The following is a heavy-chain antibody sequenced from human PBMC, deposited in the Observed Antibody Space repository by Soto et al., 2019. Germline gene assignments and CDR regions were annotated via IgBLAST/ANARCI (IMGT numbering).Heavy chain of an antibody. CDR3: ARDRDSGGYYVFDY. V-gene: IGHV3-30-3*01. CDR1: GFTFGSFA. J-gene: IGHJ4*02. CDR2: ISYDRSNE. Sequence: GGSLRLSCAASGFTFGSFAMHWVRQAPGKGLVWVAIISYDRSNEYYADSVKGRFTISRDNSRNTLYLQMNGLRPEDTAVYYCARDRDSGGYYVFDYWGQGTLVAVST. D-gene: IGHD3-22*01.